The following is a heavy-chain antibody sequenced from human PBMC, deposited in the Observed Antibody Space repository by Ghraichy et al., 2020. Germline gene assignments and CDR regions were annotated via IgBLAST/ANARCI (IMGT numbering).Heavy chain of an antibody. Sequence: SETLSLTCAVSGYSISSGYYWGWIRQPPGKGLEWIGSIYHSGSTYYNPSLKSRVTISVDTSKNQFSLKLSSVTAADTAVYYCARYRSSGRFDYWGQGTLVTVSS. CDR1: GYSISSGYY. J-gene: IGHJ4*02. V-gene: IGHV4-38-2*01. CDR2: IYHSGST. CDR3: ARYRSSGRFDY. D-gene: IGHD6-19*01.